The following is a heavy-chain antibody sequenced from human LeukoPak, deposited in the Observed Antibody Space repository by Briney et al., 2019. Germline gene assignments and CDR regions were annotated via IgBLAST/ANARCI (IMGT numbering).Heavy chain of an antibody. V-gene: IGHV4-39*07. Sequence: PSETLSLTCTVSGGSISSSSYYWGWIRQPPGKGLEWIGEINHSGSTNYNPSLKSRVTVSVDTSRNQFSLKLSSVTAADTAVYYCARTQWLARGRNMRHAFDIWGQGTMVTVSS. CDR2: INHSGST. CDR1: GGSISSSSYY. CDR3: ARTQWLARGRNMRHAFDI. J-gene: IGHJ3*02. D-gene: IGHD6-19*01.